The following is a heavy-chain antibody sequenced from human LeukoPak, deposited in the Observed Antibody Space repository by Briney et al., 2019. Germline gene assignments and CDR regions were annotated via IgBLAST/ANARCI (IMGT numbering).Heavy chain of an antibody. CDR2: IKSDGSST. D-gene: IGHD2-2*01. J-gene: IGHJ4*02. CDR3: ARASRYCSSTSCYCDY. CDR1: GFIFSSYW. Sequence: GGSLRLSCTASGFIFSSYWMHWVRQAPGKGLVWVSRIKSDGSSTSYADSVKGRFTISRDNAKNTLYLQMNSLRAEDTAVYYCARASRYCSSTSCYCDYWGQGTLVTVSS. V-gene: IGHV3-74*01.